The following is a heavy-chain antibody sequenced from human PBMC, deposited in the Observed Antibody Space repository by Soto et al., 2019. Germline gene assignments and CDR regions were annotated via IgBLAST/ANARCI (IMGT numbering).Heavy chain of an antibody. V-gene: IGHV3-23*01. CDR3: AKDYRFSQTGYFVY. CDR2: ISGSGGNT. J-gene: IGHJ4*02. CDR1: GFTFSTYA. D-gene: IGHD3-3*01. Sequence: GGSLRLSCAASGFTFSTYAMTWVRQAPGKGMEWVSGISGSGGNTYYADSVKGRFTISRDNSKNTLYLQMNSLRAEDTAVYYCAKDYRFSQTGYFVYWGQGTLVTVSS.